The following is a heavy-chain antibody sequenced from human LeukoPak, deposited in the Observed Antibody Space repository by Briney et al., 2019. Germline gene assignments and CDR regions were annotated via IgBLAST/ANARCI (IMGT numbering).Heavy chain of an antibody. V-gene: IGHV3-66*01. CDR2: IYSGGTT. Sequence: GGSLRLSCAASGFTVSSSYMTWVRQAPGKGLEWVSVIYSGGTTYYADSVKGRFTISRDNSKNSLYLQMNSLRAEDTAVYYCARDGASRIAAAGDLNYWGQGTLVTVSS. J-gene: IGHJ4*02. CDR1: GFTVSSSY. D-gene: IGHD6-13*01. CDR3: ARDGASRIAAAGDLNY.